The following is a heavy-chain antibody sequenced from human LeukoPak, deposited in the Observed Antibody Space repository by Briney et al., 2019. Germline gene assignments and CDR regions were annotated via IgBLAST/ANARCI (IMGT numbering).Heavy chain of an antibody. J-gene: IGHJ4*02. CDR3: VIWGDYDVLTGYYVPDY. CDR1: GFTFSNYA. D-gene: IGHD3-9*01. V-gene: IGHV3-23*01. CDR2: ITGSGTNR. Sequence: PGGSLRLSCVASGFTFSNYAMSWVREAPGKGVEWGSAITGSGTNRYYADSLKGRFTTSRDNSKNTVFLQMNSLRHEDTAIYYCVIWGDYDVLTGYYVPDYWGQGTLVTVAS.